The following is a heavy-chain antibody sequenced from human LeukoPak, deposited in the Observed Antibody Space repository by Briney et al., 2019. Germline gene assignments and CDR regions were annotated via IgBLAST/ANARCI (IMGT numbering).Heavy chain of an antibody. Sequence: GESLKISCKGSGYKFSNYWIGWVRQMPGKGLEWMGIIYPNDSDTRYSSSFQGQVTISADKSISTAYLQWSSLKASDTAMYYCARSGSGSYFGTFDYWGQGTLVTVSS. J-gene: IGHJ4*02. CDR2: IYPNDSDT. CDR1: GYKFSNYW. D-gene: IGHD1-26*01. CDR3: ARSGSGSYFGTFDY. V-gene: IGHV5-51*01.